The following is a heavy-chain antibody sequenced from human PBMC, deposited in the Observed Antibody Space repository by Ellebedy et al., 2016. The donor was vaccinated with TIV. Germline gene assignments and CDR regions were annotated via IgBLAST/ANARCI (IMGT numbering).Heavy chain of an antibody. CDR1: GYTFTDYG. J-gene: IGHJ4*02. V-gene: IGHV1-18*01. D-gene: IGHD2-8*01. CDR3: ARGLIKALDV. Sequence: AASVKVSCKASGYTFTDYGISWVRQAPGQGLEWMGWINPYNGNRNYAQKFQGRVTMTRNTSISTAYMELSGLRSDDTATYYCARGLIKALDVWGQGTLVTVSS. CDR2: INPYNGNR.